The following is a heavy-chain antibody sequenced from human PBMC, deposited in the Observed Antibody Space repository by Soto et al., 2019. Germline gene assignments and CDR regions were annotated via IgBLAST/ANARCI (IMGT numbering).Heavy chain of an antibody. Sequence: QVQLQQWGAGLLKPSETLSLTCAVYGGSFSGYYWSWIRQPPGKGLEWIGEINHSGSTNYNPSLKRRVSITVYTSRNQFSKKLSSVAAADTVVYYCARDVMITFGEVIVITHRYYFYYWGQGTLVTVS. V-gene: IGHV4-34*01. J-gene: IGHJ4*02. CDR2: INHSGST. CDR3: ARDVMITFGEVIVITHRYYFYY. D-gene: IGHD3-16*02. CDR1: GGSFSGYY.